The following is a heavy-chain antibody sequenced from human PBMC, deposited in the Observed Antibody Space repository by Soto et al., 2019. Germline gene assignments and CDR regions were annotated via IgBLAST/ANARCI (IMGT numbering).Heavy chain of an antibody. CDR2: ISSSGSTI. CDR3: ASPYYDCSGGSCYFYFDY. D-gene: IGHD2-15*01. V-gene: IGHV3-11*01. J-gene: IGHJ4*02. Sequence: GGSLRLSCAASGFTFSDYYMSWIRQAPGKGLEWVSYISSSGSTIYYADSVKGRFTISRDNAKNSLYLQMNSLRAEDTAVYYCASPYYDCSGGSCYFYFDYWGQGTLVTV. CDR1: GFTFSDYY.